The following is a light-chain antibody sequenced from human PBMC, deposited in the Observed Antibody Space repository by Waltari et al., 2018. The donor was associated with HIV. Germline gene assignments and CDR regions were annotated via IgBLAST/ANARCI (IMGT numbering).Light chain of an antibody. Sequence: DIQMTQSPSTLSASIGDTGPLTCRASQDISRWLAWYQQKPGEVPKLLVYKASLLGSGVPSRFSGSGSGTEFTLTINSLQPSDFATYYCQQYNTYLWTFGQGTKVEI. CDR1: QDISRW. CDR3: QQYNTYLWT. V-gene: IGKV1-5*03. CDR2: KAS. J-gene: IGKJ1*01.